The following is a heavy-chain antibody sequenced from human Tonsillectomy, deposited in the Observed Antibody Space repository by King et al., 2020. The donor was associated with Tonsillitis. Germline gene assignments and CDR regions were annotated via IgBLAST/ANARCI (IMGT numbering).Heavy chain of an antibody. V-gene: IGHV4-34*01. D-gene: IGHD3-22*01. CDR2: IDHSGIT. CDR1: VGSFSDFF. CDR3: SRGGSFYYDSSAKPYYFHYYMDV. J-gene: IGHJ6*03. Sequence: VQLQQWGAGLLKPSETLSLTCAVYVGSFSDFFWSWIRQPPGKGLEWIGEIDHSGITNYNPSLKSRGTISVDTSKNQFSLRLTSVTAADTAVYYCSRGGSFYYDSSAKPYYFHYYMDVWGKGTTVTVSS.